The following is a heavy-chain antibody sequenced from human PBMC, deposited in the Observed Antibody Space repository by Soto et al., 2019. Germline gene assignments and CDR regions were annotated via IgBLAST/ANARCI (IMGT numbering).Heavy chain of an antibody. CDR1: GFTFSSYS. J-gene: IGHJ4*02. CDR2: ISSSSSYI. V-gene: IGHV3-21*01. CDR3: ARVVAPGRAYYFDY. D-gene: IGHD2-15*01. Sequence: GGSLRLSCAASGFTFSSYSMNWVRQAPGKGLEWVSSISSSSSYIYYADSVKGRFTISRDNAKNSLYLQMNSLRAEDTAVYYCARVVAPGRAYYFDYWGQGTLVTVSS.